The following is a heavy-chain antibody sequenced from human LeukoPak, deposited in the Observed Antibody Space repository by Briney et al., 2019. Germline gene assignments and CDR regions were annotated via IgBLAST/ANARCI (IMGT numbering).Heavy chain of an antibody. CDR2: IIPILGIA. Sequence: SVNVSCKASGYTFTSYGISWVRQAPGQGLEWMGRIIPILGIANYAQKFQGRVTITADKSTSTAYMELSSLRSEDTAVYYCAREDVGGPWGQGTLVTVSS. CDR3: AREDVGGP. V-gene: IGHV1-69*04. J-gene: IGHJ5*02. CDR1: GYTFTSYG. D-gene: IGHD3-16*01.